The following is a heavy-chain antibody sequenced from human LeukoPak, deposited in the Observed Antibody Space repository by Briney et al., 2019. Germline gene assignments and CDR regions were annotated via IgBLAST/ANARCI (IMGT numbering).Heavy chain of an antibody. V-gene: IGHV4-34*01. J-gene: IGHJ4*02. CDR2: INHSGST. Sequence: PSETLSLTCAVYGGSFSGYSWSWIRQPPGKGLEWIGEINHSGSTNYNPSLKSRVTISVDTSKNQLSLKLSSVTAADTAVYYCASATNSTIFDYWGQGTLVTVSS. CDR1: GGSFSGYS. D-gene: IGHD5-24*01. CDR3: ASATNSTIFDY.